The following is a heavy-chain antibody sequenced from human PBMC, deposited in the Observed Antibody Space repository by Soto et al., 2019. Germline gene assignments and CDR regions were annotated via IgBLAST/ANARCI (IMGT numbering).Heavy chain of an antibody. Sequence: PGGSLRLSCAASGFTFSSYGMHWVRQAPGKGLEWVAVISYDGSNKYYADSVKGRFTISRDNSKNTLYLQMNSLRAEDTAVYYCAKPHHYYDSSGPDYWGQGTLVTVSS. V-gene: IGHV3-30*18. J-gene: IGHJ4*02. CDR3: AKPHHYYDSSGPDY. CDR2: ISYDGSNK. D-gene: IGHD3-22*01. CDR1: GFTFSSYG.